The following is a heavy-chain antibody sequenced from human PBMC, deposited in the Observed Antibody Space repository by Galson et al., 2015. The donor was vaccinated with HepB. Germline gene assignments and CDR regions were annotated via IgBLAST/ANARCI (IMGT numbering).Heavy chain of an antibody. J-gene: IGHJ6*02. CDR3: AKDWARGDFDWLTYYYYGVDG. CDR2: INPNSGGT. CDR1: GYTFTGYY. D-gene: IGHD3-9*01. Sequence: SVKVSCKASGYTFTGYYMHWVRQAPGQGLEWMGWINPNSGGTNYAQKFQGRVTMTRDTSIRTAYMELSRLRSDDTAVYYCAKDWARGDFDWLTYYYYGVDGWGQGSTVTVSS. V-gene: IGHV1-2*02.